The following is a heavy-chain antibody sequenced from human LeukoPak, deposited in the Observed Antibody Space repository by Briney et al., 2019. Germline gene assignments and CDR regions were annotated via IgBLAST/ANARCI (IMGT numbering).Heavy chain of an antibody. CDR1: GFTFSGYA. V-gene: IGHV3-30*04. CDR3: ARESSGDYHYHTWVY. CDR2: IAYDGSKN. Sequence: GGSLRLSCAASGFTFSGYAMHWVRQPPGKGLEWVALIAYDGSKNYYADSVKGRFSISRDNSKNTVYLQMNSLRPEDTAVYYCARESSGDYHYHTWVYWGQGTLVTVSS. D-gene: IGHD3-22*01. J-gene: IGHJ4*02.